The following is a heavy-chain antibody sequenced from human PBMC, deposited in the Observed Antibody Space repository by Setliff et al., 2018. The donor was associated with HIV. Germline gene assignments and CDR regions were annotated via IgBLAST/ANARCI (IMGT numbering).Heavy chain of an antibody. Sequence: PGGSLRLSCAASGFTFSSYEMNWVRQAPGKGLEWVSSISSSSSFIYYADSMKGRFTISRDNAKNSLYLQMNSLRAEDTAVYYCAREGVLETYYNFWSGSDHWFDPWGQGTLVTVSS. V-gene: IGHV3-21*01. D-gene: IGHD3-3*01. CDR3: AREGVLETYYNFWSGSDHWFDP. CDR2: ISSSSSFI. J-gene: IGHJ5*02. CDR1: GFTFSSYE.